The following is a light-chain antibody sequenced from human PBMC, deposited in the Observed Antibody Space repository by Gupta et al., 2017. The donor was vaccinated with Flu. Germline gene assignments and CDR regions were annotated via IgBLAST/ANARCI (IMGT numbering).Light chain of an antibody. J-gene: IGLJ2*01. CDR1: SSNLGAGYD. CDR2: ANN. Sequence: QSVLTQPPSVSGAPGHRATISCTGSSSNLGAGYDVHWYQQLPGTAPKLLIYANNDRPSGVPDRFSGSKSGTSASLAITGLQAEDEADYYCQSYDNSLSGPVVFGGGTKLTVL. CDR3: QSYDNSLSGPVV. V-gene: IGLV1-40*01.